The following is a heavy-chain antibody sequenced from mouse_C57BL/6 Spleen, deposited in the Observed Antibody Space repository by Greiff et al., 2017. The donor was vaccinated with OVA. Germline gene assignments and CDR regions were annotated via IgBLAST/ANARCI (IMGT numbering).Heavy chain of an antibody. Sequence: EVQLQQSGPELVKPGASVKIPCKASGYTFTDYNMDWVKQSHGKSLEWIGDINPNNGGTIYNQKFKGKATLTVDNSSSTAYMELRSLTSEDTAVYYCARFGGNFFMDYWGQGTSVTVSS. CDR3: ARFGGNFFMDY. V-gene: IGHV1-18*01. CDR2: INPNNGGT. CDR1: GYTFTDYN. D-gene: IGHD2-1*01. J-gene: IGHJ4*01.